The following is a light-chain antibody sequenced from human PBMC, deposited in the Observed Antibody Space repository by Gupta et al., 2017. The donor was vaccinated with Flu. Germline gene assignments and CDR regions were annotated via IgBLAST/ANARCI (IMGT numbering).Light chain of an antibody. V-gene: IGLV2-14*01. CDR3: SSYTSSNSLYV. Sequence: QSALTQSASVSGSPGQSFTISCTGTSSDVGGYYNVSWYQQYPGKAPKLMIYEVNNRPSGVSNRFSGSKSGNTASLTISGLQAEDEADYYCSSYTSSNSLYVFGTGTKVTVL. CDR2: EVN. CDR1: SSDVGGYYN. J-gene: IGLJ1*01.